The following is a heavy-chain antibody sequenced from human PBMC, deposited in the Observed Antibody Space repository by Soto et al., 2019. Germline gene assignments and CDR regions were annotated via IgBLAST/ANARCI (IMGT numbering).Heavy chain of an antibody. Sequence: PSETLSLTCTVSGGSISSGDYYWTWIRQPPGKGLECIGYIYYSGSTYYNPSLKSRVAISIDTSKNQFSLKLTSVTAADTAVYYCARCGDYGDYDFDYCGQGTLVTV. CDR2: IYYSGST. CDR3: ARCGDYGDYDFDY. J-gene: IGHJ4*02. V-gene: IGHV4-30-4*01. D-gene: IGHD4-17*01. CDR1: GGSISSGDYY.